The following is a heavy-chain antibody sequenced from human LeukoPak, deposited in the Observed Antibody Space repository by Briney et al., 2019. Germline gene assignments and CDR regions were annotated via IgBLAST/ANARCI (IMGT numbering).Heavy chain of an antibody. Sequence: GGSLRLSCAASGFTFSSYVMSWVRQAPGKGLEWVSGISGSGGSTYYADSVKGRFTISRDNSKNTLYLQMNSLRAEDTAVYYCAKDRARYFGEDAFDIWGQGTMVTVSS. D-gene: IGHD3-9*01. V-gene: IGHV3-23*01. CDR3: AKDRARYFGEDAFDI. CDR2: ISGSGGST. J-gene: IGHJ3*02. CDR1: GFTFSSYV.